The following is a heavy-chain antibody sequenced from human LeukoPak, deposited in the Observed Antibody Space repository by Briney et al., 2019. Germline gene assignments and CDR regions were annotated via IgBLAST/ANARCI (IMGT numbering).Heavy chain of an antibody. CDR1: GGSISSGGYY. CDR3: ARAPLGSNWNYFDY. D-gene: IGHD1-1*01. CDR2: IYYSGST. Sequence: SQTLSLTCTVSGGSISSGGYYWSWIRQHPGKGLEWIGYIYYSGSTYYNPSLKSRVTISVDTSKNQFSLKLSSVTAADTAVYYCARAPLGSNWNYFDYWGQGTLVTVSS. V-gene: IGHV4-31*03. J-gene: IGHJ4*02.